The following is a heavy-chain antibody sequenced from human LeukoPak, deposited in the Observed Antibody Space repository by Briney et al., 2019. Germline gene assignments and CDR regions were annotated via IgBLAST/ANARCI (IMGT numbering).Heavy chain of an antibody. Sequence: GRSLRLSCAASGFTFSSDGMHWVRQAPGKGLEWVAVISYDGSNKYYADSVKGRFTISRDNSKNTLYLQMNSLRAEDTAVYYCAKGMREGGNWFDPWGQGTLVTVSS. CDR3: AKGMREGGNWFDP. V-gene: IGHV3-30*18. J-gene: IGHJ5*02. CDR2: ISYDGSNK. D-gene: IGHD3-16*01. CDR1: GFTFSSDG.